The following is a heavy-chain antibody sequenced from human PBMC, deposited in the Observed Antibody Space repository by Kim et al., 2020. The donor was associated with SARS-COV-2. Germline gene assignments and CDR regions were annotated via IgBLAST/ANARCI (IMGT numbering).Heavy chain of an antibody. CDR1: GGSISSYY. J-gene: IGHJ4*02. V-gene: IGHV4-59*08. CDR3: ASSGYDYYFDY. CDR2: IYYSGIT. D-gene: IGHD5-12*01. Sequence: SETLSLTCTVSGGSISSYYWSWIRQPPGKGLEWIGYIYYSGITNYNPSLKSRVTISVDTSKNQFSLKLSSVTAADTAVYYYASSGYDYYFDYWGQGTLVTVSS.